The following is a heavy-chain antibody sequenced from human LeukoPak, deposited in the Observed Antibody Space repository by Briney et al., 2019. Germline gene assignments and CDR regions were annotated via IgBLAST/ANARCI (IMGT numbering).Heavy chain of an antibody. D-gene: IGHD1-7*01. V-gene: IGHV4-34*01. CDR2: INHSGST. CDR1: GGSFSGYY. J-gene: IGHJ4*02. Sequence: SETLSLTCAVYGGSFSGYYWSWIRQPPGQGLEWIGEINHSGSTNYNPSLKSRVTISVDTSKNQFSLKLSSVTAADTAVYYCAREVTGTTRPFDYWGQGTLVTVSS. CDR3: AREVTGTTRPFDY.